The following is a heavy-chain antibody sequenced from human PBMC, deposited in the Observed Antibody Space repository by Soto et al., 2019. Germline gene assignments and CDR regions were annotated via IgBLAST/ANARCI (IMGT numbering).Heavy chain of an antibody. D-gene: IGHD1-1*01. CDR1: GDSIINGNW. V-gene: IGHV4-4*02. CDR2: IYHSGTT. Sequence: SETLSLTCDVSGDSIINGNWRNWVRQAPGKGLEWIGEIYHSGTTNYNPSLKSRVTISVDKSRNQLSLKLTSVTAADTAVYFCAGPGTTVSAFDYWGQGTQVTVSS. CDR3: AGPGTTVSAFDY. J-gene: IGHJ4*02.